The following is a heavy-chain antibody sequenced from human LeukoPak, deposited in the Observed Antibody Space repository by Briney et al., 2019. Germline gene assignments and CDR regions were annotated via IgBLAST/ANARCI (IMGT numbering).Heavy chain of an antibody. CDR2: VFYRGTT. CDR1: GGSIGSGTHY. J-gene: IGHJ5*02. Sequence: PSETLSLTCTVSGGSIGSGTHYWGWLRQPPGKGLEWIGSVFYRGTTFYSPSLKSRVTVSIDTSKNQFSLRLNSATAADTAVYYCARHDYDLLTGYTINWFDPWGQGTLVTVSS. CDR3: ARHDYDLLTGYTINWFDP. V-gene: IGHV4-39*01. D-gene: IGHD3-9*01.